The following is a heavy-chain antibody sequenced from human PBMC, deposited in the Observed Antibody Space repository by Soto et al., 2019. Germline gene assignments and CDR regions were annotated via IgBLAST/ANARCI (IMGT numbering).Heavy chain of an antibody. CDR3: ASPSYGAGSYS. Sequence: QVQLVQSGAEVKKPGASVKVSCKASGYTFSNYLLHWVRQAPGQGLEWMGWINAGNGHTKYSQKLQGRVTFTRDTSATTAYIELSSLRSEDTAVYYCASPSYGAGSYSGGEGTPFTVTS. J-gene: IGHJ5*01. CDR2: INAGNGHT. CDR1: GYTFSNYL. V-gene: IGHV1-3*01. D-gene: IGHD3-10*01.